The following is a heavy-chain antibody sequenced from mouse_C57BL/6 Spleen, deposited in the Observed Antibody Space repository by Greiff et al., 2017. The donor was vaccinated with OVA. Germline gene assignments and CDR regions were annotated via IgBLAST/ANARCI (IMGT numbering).Heavy chain of an antibody. Sequence: VQLKQSGPELVKPGASVKISCKASGYSFTGYYMNWVKQSPEKSLEWIGEINPSTGGTTYNQKFKAKATLTVDKSSSTAYMQLKSLTSEDSAVYYCARGYYGSSPWFAYWGQGILVTVSA. CDR3: ARGYYGSSPWFAY. CDR1: GYSFTGYY. J-gene: IGHJ3*01. D-gene: IGHD1-1*01. CDR2: INPSTGGT. V-gene: IGHV1-42*01.